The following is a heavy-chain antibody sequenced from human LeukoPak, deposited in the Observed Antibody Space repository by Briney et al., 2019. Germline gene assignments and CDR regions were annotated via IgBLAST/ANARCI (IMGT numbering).Heavy chain of an antibody. CDR1: GGSISSGDYY. V-gene: IGHV4-30-4*02. CDR2: IYYSGST. Sequence: SETLSLTCTVSGGSISSGDYYWSWIRQPPGKGLEWIGYIYYSGSTYYNPSLKSRVTITVDTSKNQFSLKLSSVTAADTAVYYCARDSLLGMVRGVPQRAFDYWGQGTLVTVSS. J-gene: IGHJ4*02. D-gene: IGHD3-10*01. CDR3: ARDSLLGMVRGVPQRAFDY.